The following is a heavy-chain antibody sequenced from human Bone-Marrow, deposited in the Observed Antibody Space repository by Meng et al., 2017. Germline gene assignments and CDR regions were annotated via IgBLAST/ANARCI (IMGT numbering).Heavy chain of an antibody. CDR3: ARDGLGSSWYWGWFDP. J-gene: IGHJ5*02. V-gene: IGHV4-38-2*02. CDR2: IYQSGST. Sequence: GSLRLSCAVSGYSITGSYNWGWIRQSPGKRLEWIGSIYQSGSTYYNPSLKSRVTISVDTSKNQFSLKLSSVTAADTAVYYCARDGLGSSWYWGWFDPWGQGTLVTVSS. CDR1: GYSITGSYN. D-gene: IGHD6-13*01.